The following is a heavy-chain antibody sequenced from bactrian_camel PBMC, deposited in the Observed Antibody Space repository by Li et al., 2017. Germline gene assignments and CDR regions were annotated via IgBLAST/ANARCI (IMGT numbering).Heavy chain of an antibody. Sequence: VQLVESGGDLVQPGGPLRLSCAASGYSTYCMGWFRQAPGKEREGVATIDSDGGTAYADSVKGRFTISRDNAKSTLYLQSNSLKTEDTAMYYCAILAPTGQADENNYWGQGTQVTVS. J-gene: IGHJ4*01. CDR2: IDSDGGT. CDR3: AILAPTGQADENNY. D-gene: IGHD3*01. CDR1: GYSTYC. V-gene: IGHV3S53*01.